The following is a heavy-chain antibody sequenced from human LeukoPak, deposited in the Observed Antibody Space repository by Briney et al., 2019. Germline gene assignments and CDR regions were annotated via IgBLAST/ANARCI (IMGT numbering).Heavy chain of an antibody. V-gene: IGHV4-34*01. CDR1: GGSFSGYY. D-gene: IGHD3-9*01. J-gene: IGHJ1*01. CDR2: INHSGST. CDR3: ARPPTIRRGGFQH. Sequence: SETLSLTCAVYGGSFSGYYWSWIRQPPGKGLEWIGEINHSGSTNYNPSLKSRVTISVDTSKNQFSLKLSSVTAADTAVYYCARPPTIRRGGFQHWGQGTLVTVSS.